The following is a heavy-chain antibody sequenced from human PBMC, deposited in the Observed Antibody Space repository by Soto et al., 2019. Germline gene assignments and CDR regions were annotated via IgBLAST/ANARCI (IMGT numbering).Heavy chain of an antibody. V-gene: IGHV3-30-3*01. J-gene: IGHJ5*02. D-gene: IGHD5-18*01. CDR2: ISYDENNR. CDR3: ARAMDAAMASKDNWFDP. Sequence: GGSLRLSCAASGFTFRSYNMHWVRQAPGKGLEWVAVISYDENNRYYTESVKGRFTISRDNSKNTLYLQVNSLGAEDTAVYYCARAMDAAMASKDNWFDPWGQGTLVTVSS. CDR1: GFTFRSYN.